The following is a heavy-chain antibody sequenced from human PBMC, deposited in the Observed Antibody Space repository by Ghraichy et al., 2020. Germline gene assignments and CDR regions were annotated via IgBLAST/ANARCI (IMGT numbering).Heavy chain of an antibody. J-gene: IGHJ6*02. CDR3: ARGRDYYDSSGYYYYYGMDV. D-gene: IGHD3-22*01. CDR1: GFTFSSYS. V-gene: IGHV3-21*01. Sequence: GGSLRLSCAASGFTFSSYSMNWVRQAPGKGLEWVSSISSSSSYIYYADSVKGRFTISRDNAKNSLYLQMNSLRAEERAVYYCARGRDYYDSSGYYYYYGMDVWGQGTTVTVSS. CDR2: ISSSSSYI.